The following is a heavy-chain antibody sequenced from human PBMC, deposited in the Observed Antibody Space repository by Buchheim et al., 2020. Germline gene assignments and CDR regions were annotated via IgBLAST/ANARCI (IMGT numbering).Heavy chain of an antibody. J-gene: IGHJ6*03. D-gene: IGHD6-6*01. CDR3: AKGSIAARPIGYYYYMDV. V-gene: IGHV3-23*01. Sequence: EVQLLESGGGLVQPGGSLRLSCAASGFTFSSYAMSWVRQAPGKGLEWVSAISGSGGSTYYADSVKGRFTISRDNSKNTLYPQMNSLRAEDTAVYYCAKGSIAARPIGYYYYMDVWGKGTT. CDR2: ISGSGGST. CDR1: GFTFSSYA.